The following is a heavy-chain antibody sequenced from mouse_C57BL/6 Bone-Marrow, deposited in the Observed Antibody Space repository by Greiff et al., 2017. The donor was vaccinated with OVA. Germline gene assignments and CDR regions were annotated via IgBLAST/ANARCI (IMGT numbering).Heavy chain of an antibody. CDR2: FYPGSGSI. V-gene: IGHV1-62-2*01. CDR1: GYTFTEYT. CDR3: ARHEEWFRREAWFAD. D-gene: IGHD2-2*01. J-gene: IGHJ3*01. Sequence: VQLVESGAELVKPGASVKLSCKASGYTFTEYTIHRVKQRSGQGLEWIGWFYPGSGSIKYNEKFKDKATLTADKSSSTVYMELSRLTSEDSAVYFCARHEEWFRREAWFADWGQGTLVTVSA.